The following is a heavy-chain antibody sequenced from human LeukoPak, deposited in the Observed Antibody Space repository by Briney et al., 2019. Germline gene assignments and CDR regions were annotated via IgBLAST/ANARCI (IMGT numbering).Heavy chain of an antibody. Sequence: SETLSLTCTVSGGSISSYNWNWLRQPPGKGLEWIACISYSGSTKYNPSLKSRVTISVDTSKNQLSLKLSSVTAADTAVYYCAREPGFDSSGYLNWFDPWGQGTLVTVSS. CDR2: ISYSGST. D-gene: IGHD3-22*01. CDR1: GGSISSYN. CDR3: AREPGFDSSGYLNWFDP. J-gene: IGHJ5*02. V-gene: IGHV4-59*01.